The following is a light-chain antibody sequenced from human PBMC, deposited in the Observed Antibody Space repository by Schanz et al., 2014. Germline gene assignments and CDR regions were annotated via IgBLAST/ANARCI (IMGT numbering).Light chain of an antibody. V-gene: IGLV1-47*01. CDR3: AVWDDSLSAWV. J-gene: IGLJ3*02. CDR2: RTN. Sequence: QSVLTQPPSASGTPGQRVTISCSGSSSNIGSNYVFWFQHLPGTAPKLLIYRTNQRPSGVPDRFSGSKSGTSASLAISGLRSEDEADYYCAVWDDSLSAWVFGGGTKLTVL. CDR1: SSNIGSNY.